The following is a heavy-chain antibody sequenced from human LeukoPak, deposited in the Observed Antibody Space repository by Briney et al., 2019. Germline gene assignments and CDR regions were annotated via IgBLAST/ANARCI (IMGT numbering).Heavy chain of an antibody. CDR1: GLTFSSYG. V-gene: IGHV3-23*01. D-gene: IGHD2-21*02. Sequence: PGGSLRLSCAASGLTFSSYGLSWVRQAPGKGLEWVSGISGSGTTYYADSVKGRFTISRDNSKNTLFLQMNSLRAEDTALYYCGKSSGGDYLQYFDSWGQGTLVTVSS. CDR3: GKSSGGDYLQYFDS. J-gene: IGHJ4*02. CDR2: ISGSGTT.